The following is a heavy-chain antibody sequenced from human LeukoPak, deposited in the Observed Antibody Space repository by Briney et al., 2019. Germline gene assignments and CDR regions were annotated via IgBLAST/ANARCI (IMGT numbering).Heavy chain of an antibody. Sequence: SETLSLTCTVSGGSISSSSYYWGWIRQPPGKGLEWIGSIYYSGSTYYNPSLKSRVTISVDTSKNQFPLKLSSVTAADTAVYYCARHAGSGSYYPTYYYYYMDVWGKGTTVTISS. V-gene: IGHV4-39*06. CDR1: GGSISSSSYY. CDR3: ARHAGSGSYYPTYYYYYMDV. D-gene: IGHD3-10*01. J-gene: IGHJ6*03. CDR2: IYYSGST.